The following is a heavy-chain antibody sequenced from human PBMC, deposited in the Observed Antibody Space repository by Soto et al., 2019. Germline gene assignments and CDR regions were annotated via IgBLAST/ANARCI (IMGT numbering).Heavy chain of an antibody. CDR1: GGTFSSYA. V-gene: IGHV1-69*06. CDR2: IIPIFGTA. CDR3: ARDNGYSSGWYRYHDY. J-gene: IGHJ4*02. Sequence: QVQLVQSGAEVKKPGSSVKVSCKASGGTFSSYAISWVRQAPGQGLEWMGGIIPIFGTANYAQKFQGRVTITADKSTSKAYMELSSLRSEDTAVYYCARDNGYSSGWYRYHDYWGQGTLVTVSS. D-gene: IGHD6-19*01.